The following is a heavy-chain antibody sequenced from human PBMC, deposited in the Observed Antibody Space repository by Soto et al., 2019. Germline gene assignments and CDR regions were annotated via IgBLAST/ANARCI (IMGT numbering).Heavy chain of an antibody. CDR3: AKDPAYSSVRYYYFCYGMDV. CDR1: GFTFYSYG. V-gene: IGHV3-30*02. D-gene: IGHD6-25*01. Sequence: GGSLRLSCAASGFTFYSYGMHWVRKAPGKGLERVAVIWYDGSNKYYADSVKGRFTISRDNSKNTLYLQMNSLRAEDTAVYYCAKDPAYSSVRYYYFCYGMDVWGQGTTVTVSS. J-gene: IGHJ6*02. CDR2: IWYDGSNK.